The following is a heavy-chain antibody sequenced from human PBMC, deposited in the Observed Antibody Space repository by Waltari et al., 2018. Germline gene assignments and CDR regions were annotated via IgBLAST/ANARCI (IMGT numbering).Heavy chain of an antibody. V-gene: IGHV3-30*18. J-gene: IGHJ4*02. CDR1: GFTFSSYG. Sequence: QVQLVESGGGVVQPGRSLRLSCAASGFTFSSYGMHWVRQAQGKGLEWFVVIWYDGSNKYDADSVKGRFTISRDNSKNTLYLQMNSLRAEDTAMYYCAKGYSSSWYRFFDYWGQGTLVTVSS. D-gene: IGHD6-13*01. CDR2: IWYDGSNK. CDR3: AKGYSSSWYRFFDY.